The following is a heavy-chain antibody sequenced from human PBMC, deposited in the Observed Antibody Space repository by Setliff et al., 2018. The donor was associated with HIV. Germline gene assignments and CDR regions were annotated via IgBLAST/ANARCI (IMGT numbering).Heavy chain of an antibody. CDR3: VKDMTGTPSYFFDY. J-gene: IGHJ4*02. Sequence: LRLSCAASGFSFNNYNMNWVRQAPGKGLEWISYISSSGSSIYYADSVKGRVTIARDNPKNTLYLQMNSLRAEDTAVYYCVKDMTGTPSYFFDYWGQGTLVTVSS. CDR2: ISSSGSSI. V-gene: IGHV3-48*01. D-gene: IGHD1-7*01. CDR1: GFSFNNYN.